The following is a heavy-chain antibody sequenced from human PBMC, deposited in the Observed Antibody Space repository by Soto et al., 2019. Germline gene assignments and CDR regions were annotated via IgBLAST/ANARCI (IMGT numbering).Heavy chain of an antibody. V-gene: IGHV3-48*02. Sequence: GGSLRLSCAASGFTFSSYSMNWVRQAPGKGLEWVSYISSSSSTIYYADSVKGRFTISRDNAKNSLYLQMNSLRDEDTAVYYCARGFGLDRKQWTLYYYYYGMDVWGQGTTVTVSS. CDR3: ARGFGLDRKQWTLYYYYYGMDV. CDR1: GFTFSSYS. D-gene: IGHD6-19*01. CDR2: ISSSSSTI. J-gene: IGHJ6*02.